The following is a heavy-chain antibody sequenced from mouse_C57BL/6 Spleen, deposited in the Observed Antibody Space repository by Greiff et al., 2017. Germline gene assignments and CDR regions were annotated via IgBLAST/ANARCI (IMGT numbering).Heavy chain of an antibody. CDR1: GYTFTSYW. V-gene: IGHV1-72*01. CDR3: ARSRGLPQAWFAY. D-gene: IGHD2-2*01. CDR2: IEPNSGGT. Sequence: QVQLQQPGAELVKPGASVKLSGKASGYTFTSYWMHWVKQRPGRGLDGIGRIEPNSGGTKYNEKFKSKATLTVDKPSITAYMQLSRLTSEDSAVYSCARSRGLPQAWFAYWGQGTLVTVSA. J-gene: IGHJ3*01.